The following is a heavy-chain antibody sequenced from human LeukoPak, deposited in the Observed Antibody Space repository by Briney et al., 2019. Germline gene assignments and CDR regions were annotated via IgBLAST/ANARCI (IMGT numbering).Heavy chain of an antibody. J-gene: IGHJ5*02. D-gene: IGHD3-9*01. V-gene: IGHV3-30*18. Sequence: PGRSLRLSCAASGFTFSSYGMHWVRPAPGKGLEWVAVISYDGSNKYYADSVKGRFTISRDNSKNTLYLQMNSLRAEDTAVYYCPKAAYDILTGYSPSWGQGTLVTVSS. CDR1: GFTFSSYG. CDR2: ISYDGSNK. CDR3: PKAAYDILTGYSPS.